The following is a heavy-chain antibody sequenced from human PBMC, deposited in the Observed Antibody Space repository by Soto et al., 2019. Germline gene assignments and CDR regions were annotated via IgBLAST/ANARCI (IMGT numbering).Heavy chain of an antibody. D-gene: IGHD6-6*01. J-gene: IGHJ6*02. CDR1: GYSFTTYC. V-gene: IGHV5-51*01. CDR3: ARTSYSSSADYYYYYGMDV. CDR2: IYPGDSDT. Sequence: PGESLKISCKGSGYSFTTYCIGWVRQMPGKGLEWMGIIYPGDSDTRYSPSFQGQVTISADRSISTAYLQWSSLKASDTAMYYCARTSYSSSADYYYYYGMDVWGQGTTVTVSS.